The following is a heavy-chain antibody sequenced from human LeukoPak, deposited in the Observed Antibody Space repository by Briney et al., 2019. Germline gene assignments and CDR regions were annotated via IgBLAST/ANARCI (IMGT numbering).Heavy chain of an antibody. J-gene: IGHJ4*02. CDR1: GFTFNTYT. Sequence: GGSLRLSCAASGFTFNTYTMNWVRQAPGKGLEWVSYTSSSRSTIYYADSVKGRFTIFRDNAKNSLYLQMNSLRAEDTAVYYCSRMTTAPAGTSHFDYWGQGTLVTVSS. CDR2: TSSSRSTI. V-gene: IGHV3-48*01. CDR3: SRMTTAPAGTSHFDY. D-gene: IGHD6-13*01.